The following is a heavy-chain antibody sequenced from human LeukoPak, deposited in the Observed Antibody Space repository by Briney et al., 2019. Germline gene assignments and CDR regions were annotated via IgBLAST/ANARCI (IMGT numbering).Heavy chain of an antibody. CDR2: ISYDGNNK. D-gene: IGHD6-19*01. CDR3: AKDVTPAGIAVVPVMDY. V-gene: IGHV3-30*04. J-gene: IGHJ4*02. Sequence: PGGSLRLSCAASGFTFSTYAMHWVRQAPGKGLEWVAVISYDGNNKYYADSVMGRLTISRDSSKHTLFLQMNSMRAEDSALYYCAKDVTPAGIAVVPVMDYWGQGTLVTVSS. CDR1: GFTFSTYA.